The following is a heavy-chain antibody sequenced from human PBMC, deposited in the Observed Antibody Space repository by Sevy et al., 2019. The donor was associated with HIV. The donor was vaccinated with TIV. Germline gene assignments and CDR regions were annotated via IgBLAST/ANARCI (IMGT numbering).Heavy chain of an antibody. J-gene: IGHJ4*02. V-gene: IGHV3-7*01. D-gene: IGHD3-10*01. Sequence: GGSLRLSCAASGFTFSSYWMSWVRQAPGKGLEWVANIKQDGSEKYYVDSVKGRFTISRDNAKNSLYLQMNSLRAEETAVYYCARARSMVRGVTYFDYWGQGTLVTVSS. CDR2: IKQDGSEK. CDR1: GFTFSSYW. CDR3: ARARSMVRGVTYFDY.